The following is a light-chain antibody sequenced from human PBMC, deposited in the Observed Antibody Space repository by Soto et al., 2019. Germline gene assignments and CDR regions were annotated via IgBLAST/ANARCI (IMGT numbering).Light chain of an antibody. Sequence: QSVLTQPASVSGSPGQSITISCTGTSSDVGGYNYVSWYQQHPGKAPKLMIYYVSNRPSGVSNRFSGSKSGNTASLTISGLQAEDEADYYCSSYTSSSTLVVFGGGTKPPS. V-gene: IGLV2-14*01. CDR2: YVS. CDR3: SSYTSSSTLVV. J-gene: IGLJ2*01. CDR1: SSDVGGYNY.